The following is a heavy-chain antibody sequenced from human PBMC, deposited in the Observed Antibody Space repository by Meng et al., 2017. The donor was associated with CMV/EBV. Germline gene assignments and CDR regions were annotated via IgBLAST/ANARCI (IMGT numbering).Heavy chain of an antibody. CDR3: ARHYYDSDY. Sequence: ASVKVSCKASGYTFTGYYMHWVRQAPGQGLEWMGWINPNSGGTNYAQKFQGRVTMTTDTSTSTAYMELRSLRSDDTAVYYCARHYYDSDYWGQGTLVTVSS. CDR1: GYTFTGYY. D-gene: IGHD3-10*01. V-gene: IGHV1-2*02. CDR2: INPNSGGT. J-gene: IGHJ4*02.